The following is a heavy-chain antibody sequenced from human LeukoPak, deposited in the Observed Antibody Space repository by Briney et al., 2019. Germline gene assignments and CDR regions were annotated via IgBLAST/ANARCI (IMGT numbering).Heavy chain of an antibody. CDR1: GGSISSYY. CDR2: IYTSGST. D-gene: IGHD6-13*01. V-gene: IGHV4-4*09. Sequence: SETLSLTCTVSGGSISSYYWSWIRQPPGKGLEWIGYIYTSGSTNYNPSLKSRVTISVDTSKNQFSLKLSSVTAADTAVYYCARLILSSSSWYHLSYYYYYYMDVWGKGTTVTVSS. J-gene: IGHJ6*03. CDR3: ARLILSSSSWYHLSYYYYYYMDV.